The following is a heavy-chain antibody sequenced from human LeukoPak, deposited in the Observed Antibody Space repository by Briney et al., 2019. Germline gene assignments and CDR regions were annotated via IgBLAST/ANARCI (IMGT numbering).Heavy chain of an antibody. D-gene: IGHD2-15*01. CDR1: GYTFTSYG. Sequence: ASVKVSCKASGYTFTSYGITWVRQAPGQGLEWMGGIIPIFGTANYAQKFQGRVTITTDESTSTAYMELSSLRSEDTAVYYCARDKGGLEESPNWFDPWGQGTLVTVSS. CDR2: IIPIFGTA. V-gene: IGHV1-69*05. CDR3: ARDKGGLEESPNWFDP. J-gene: IGHJ5*02.